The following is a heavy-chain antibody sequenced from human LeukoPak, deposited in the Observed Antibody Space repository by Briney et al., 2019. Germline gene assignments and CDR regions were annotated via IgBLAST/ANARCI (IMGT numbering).Heavy chain of an antibody. D-gene: IGHD2-15*01. V-gene: IGHV4-34*01. CDR3: ARVFGYCSGGSCYRRVLYFDY. Sequence: SETLSLTCAVYGGSFSGYYWSWIRQPPGKGLEWIGEINHSGSTNYNPSLKSRVTISVDTSKNQFSLKLSSVTAADTAVYYCARVFGYCSGGSCYRRVLYFDYWGQGTLVTVSS. CDR1: GGSFSGYY. J-gene: IGHJ4*02. CDR2: INHSGST.